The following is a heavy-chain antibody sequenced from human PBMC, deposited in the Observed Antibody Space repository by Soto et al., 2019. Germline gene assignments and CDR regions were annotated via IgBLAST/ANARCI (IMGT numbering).Heavy chain of an antibody. V-gene: IGHV1-18*04. D-gene: IGHD2-2*01. CDR3: ARDERRTCTSSTCYYFDY. Sequence: QVQLVQSGAEVKEPGASVKVSCKASGYSFTHYGFSWVRQAPGQGLEWMAWTSADNGDTNYAPKLQGRVTLTTDTSTDTAYMELRSLRSDDTAVYYCARDERRTCTSSTCYYFDYWGQGTLVSVSS. CDR2: TSADNGDT. J-gene: IGHJ4*02. CDR1: GYSFTHYG.